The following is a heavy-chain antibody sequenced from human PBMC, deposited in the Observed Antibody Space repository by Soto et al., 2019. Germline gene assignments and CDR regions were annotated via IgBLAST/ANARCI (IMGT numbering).Heavy chain of an antibody. CDR1: GGSISSYY. J-gene: IGHJ4*02. Sequence: PSETLSLTCTVSGGSISSYYWSWIRQPPGKGLEWIGYIYYSGSTNYNPSLKSRVTISVDTSKNQFSLKLSSVTAADTAVYYCARRQAHFPYWARGTWVPVSS. V-gene: IGHV4-59*01. CDR2: IYYSGST. CDR3: ARRQAHFPY.